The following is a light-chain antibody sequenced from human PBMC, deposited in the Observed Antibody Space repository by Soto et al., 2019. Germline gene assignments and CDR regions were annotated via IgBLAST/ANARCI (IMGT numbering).Light chain of an antibody. CDR1: QSIGSY. J-gene: IGKJ2*01. V-gene: IGKV1-39*01. CDR2: AAS. CDR3: QQTYRTPPTT. Sequence: DIPMTQSPSSLSASVGDRVTITCRASQSIGSYLNWYQHKPGKPPKLLIYAASSLQSGVPLRFSGSGSGTDFALTISSLQPEDFATYYCQQTYRTPPTTFGQGTKLEIK.